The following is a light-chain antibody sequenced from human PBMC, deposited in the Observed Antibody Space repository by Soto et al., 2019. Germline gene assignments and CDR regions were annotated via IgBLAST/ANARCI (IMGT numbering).Light chain of an antibody. J-gene: IGLJ1*01. V-gene: IGLV2-14*01. CDR3: CSYTGSSSSYV. CDR2: EVS. Sequence: QSVLTQPASVSGSPGQSITISCTGTSSDVGGYDYVSWYQQHPGKAPKLMIYEVSNRPSGLSDRFSGSKSGNTASLTISGLQAEDEADYFCCSYTGSSSSYVFGTGTQLTVL. CDR1: SSDVGGYDY.